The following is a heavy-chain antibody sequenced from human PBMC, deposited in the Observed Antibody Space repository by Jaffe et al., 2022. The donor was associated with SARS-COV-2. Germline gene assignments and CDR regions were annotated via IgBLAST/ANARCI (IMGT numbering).Heavy chain of an antibody. V-gene: IGHV3-30*04. CDR3: ATLPRGFFGEVTPRGRAYDI. D-gene: IGHD3-10*01. J-gene: IGHJ3*02. CDR2: ISYDGSNE. Sequence: QEQLVESGGGVVQPGRSLRLSCAASGFTFRTFAMHWVRQAPGKGLEWVALISYDGSNENYADSVKGRFTISRDNSKNTLYLQMNSLRVEDTGVYYCATLPRGFFGEVTPRGRAYDIWGQGTMVTVSS. CDR1: GFTFRTFA.